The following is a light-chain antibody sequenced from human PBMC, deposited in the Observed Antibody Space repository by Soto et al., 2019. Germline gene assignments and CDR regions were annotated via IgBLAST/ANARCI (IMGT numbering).Light chain of an antibody. J-gene: IGLJ2*01. Sequence: QTVVTQEPSFSMSPGGTVTLTCGLTSGSVSTTYYPSWYQQTPGQAPRTLIYSTNIRSSGVPDRFSGSILGNKAALTITGAQADDESDYHCMLYMGGGLVVFGRGTKVTVL. V-gene: IGLV8-61*01. CDR1: SGSVSTTYY. CDR3: MLYMGGGLVV. CDR2: STN.